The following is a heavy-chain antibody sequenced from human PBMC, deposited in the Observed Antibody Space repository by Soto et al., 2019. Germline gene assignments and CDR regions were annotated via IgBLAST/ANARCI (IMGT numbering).Heavy chain of an antibody. CDR1: GGSISSYY. V-gene: IGHV4-59*01. CDR3: ARDKAADYYYYGMDV. J-gene: IGHJ6*02. Sequence: KTSETLSLTCTVSGGSISSYYWSWIRQPPGKGLEWIGYIYYSGSTNYNPSLKSRVTISVDTSKNQFSLKLSSVTAADTAVYYCARDKAADYYYYGMDVWGQGTTVTVSS. D-gene: IGHD6-13*01. CDR2: IYYSGST.